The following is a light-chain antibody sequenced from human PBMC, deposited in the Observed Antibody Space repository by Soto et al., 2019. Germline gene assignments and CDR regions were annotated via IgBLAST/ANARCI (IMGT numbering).Light chain of an antibody. CDR3: QQRSKRPPT. CDR2: DAS. J-gene: IGKJ2*01. CDR1: QSVNNA. Sequence: EVVLTQSPVTLSLSPGDRAALSCRASQSVNNAVACYQQKPGHAPRLLIYDASDRATVVPARFSGSVSGTDFTLTISSLAPDDFAVYFCQQRSKRPPTFGQGTKLDI. V-gene: IGKV3-11*01.